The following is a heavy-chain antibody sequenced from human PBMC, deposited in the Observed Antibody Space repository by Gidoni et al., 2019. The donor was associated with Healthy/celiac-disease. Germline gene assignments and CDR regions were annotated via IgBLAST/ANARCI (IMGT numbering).Heavy chain of an antibody. Sequence: QVQLQESGPGLVKPSQTLSLTCTVSGGSISSGSYYWSWIRQPAGKGLEWIGRIYTSGSTNYNPYLKSRVTISVDTSKNQFSLKLSSVTAADTAVYYCARERCSSTSCLLFDYWGQGTLVTVSS. CDR1: GGSISSGSYY. CDR2: IYTSGST. D-gene: IGHD2-2*01. V-gene: IGHV4-61*02. J-gene: IGHJ4*02. CDR3: ARERCSSTSCLLFDY.